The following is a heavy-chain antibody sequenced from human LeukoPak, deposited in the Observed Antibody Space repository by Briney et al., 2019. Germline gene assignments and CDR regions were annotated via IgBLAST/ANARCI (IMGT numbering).Heavy chain of an antibody. CDR3: AKDVSSSWYMDY. D-gene: IGHD6-13*01. J-gene: IGHJ4*02. CDR2: IRYDGSNT. CDR1: GFTVSSNY. V-gene: IGHV3-30*02. Sequence: GGSLRLSCAASGFTVSSNYMSWVRQAPGKGLEWVAFIRYDGSNTYYADSVKGRFTISRDNSKNTLYLQMNSLRAEDTAVYYCAKDVSSSWYMDYWGQGNLVTVSS.